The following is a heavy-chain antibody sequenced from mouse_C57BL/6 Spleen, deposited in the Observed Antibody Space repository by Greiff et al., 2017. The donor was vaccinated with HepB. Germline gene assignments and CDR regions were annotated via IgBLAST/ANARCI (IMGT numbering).Heavy chain of an antibody. CDR3: ARHSKDEGADY. Sequence: EVKLVESGGGLVQPGGSLKLSSAASGFTFSDYYMYWVRQTPEKRLEWVAYISNGGGSTYYPDTVKGRFTISRDNTKNTLYLQMSRLKYEDTALYASARHSKDEGADYWGQGTLVTVSA. CDR1: GFTFSDYY. V-gene: IGHV5-12*01. J-gene: IGHJ3*01. D-gene: IGHD2-5*01. CDR2: ISNGGGST.